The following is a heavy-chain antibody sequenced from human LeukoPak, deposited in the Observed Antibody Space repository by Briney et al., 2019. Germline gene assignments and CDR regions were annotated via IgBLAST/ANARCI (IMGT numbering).Heavy chain of an antibody. CDR1: GFTFSSYG. D-gene: IGHD4-17*01. CDR3: AKDGPTVTMSY. CDR2: IWYDGSNK. J-gene: IGHJ4*02. V-gene: IGHV3-30*02. Sequence: PGGSLRLSCAASGFTFSSYGMHWVRQAPGKGLEWVAVIWYDGSNKYYADSVKGRFTISRDNSKNTLYLQMNSLRAEDTAVYYCAKDGPTVTMSYWGQGTLVTVSS.